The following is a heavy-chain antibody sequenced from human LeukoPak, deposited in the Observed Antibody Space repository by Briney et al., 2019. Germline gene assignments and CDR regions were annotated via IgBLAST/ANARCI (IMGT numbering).Heavy chain of an antibody. Sequence: PGGSLRLSCAASGFTFSSYAMHWVRQAPGKGLEWVAVISYDGSNKYYADSVKGRFTISRDNSKNTLYLQMNSLRAEDTAVYYCARAKTRGYSYGAFDYWGQGTLVTVSS. V-gene: IGHV3-30-3*01. CDR2: ISYDGSNK. CDR3: ARAKTRGYSYGAFDY. CDR1: GFTFSSYA. J-gene: IGHJ4*02. D-gene: IGHD5-18*01.